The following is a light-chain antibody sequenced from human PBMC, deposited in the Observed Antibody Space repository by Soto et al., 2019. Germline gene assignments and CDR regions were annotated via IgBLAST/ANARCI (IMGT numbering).Light chain of an antibody. CDR3: QQRSNWPLWT. J-gene: IGKJ1*01. V-gene: IGKV3-11*01. CDR2: DAS. Sequence: DIVLTQSPATLSLSPGDRVTLSCRASQTVVRYLSWYQHSPGQGPRLLVYDASNRATGVPARFSGSGSETDFTLTISSLEPEDFAVYYCQQRSNWPLWTFGQGTKVDIK. CDR1: QTVVRY.